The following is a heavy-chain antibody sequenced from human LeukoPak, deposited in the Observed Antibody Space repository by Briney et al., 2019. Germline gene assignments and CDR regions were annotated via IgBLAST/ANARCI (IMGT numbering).Heavy chain of an antibody. CDR1: GFTFSSYW. V-gene: IGHV3-74*01. Sequence: GGSLRLSCAPSGFTFSSYWMHWVRPAARRGLVWVSRINRLGSSTSYAASVKGRFTISRDNAKNTLYMQMNSLRADDTAVYYCARYNYDILAAYRNGFDPWGQGTLVTVSS. J-gene: IGHJ5*02. CDR3: ARYNYDILAAYRNGFDP. CDR2: INRLGSST. D-gene: IGHD3-9*01.